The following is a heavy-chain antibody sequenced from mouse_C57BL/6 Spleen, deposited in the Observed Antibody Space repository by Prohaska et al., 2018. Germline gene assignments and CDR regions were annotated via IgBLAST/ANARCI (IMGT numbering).Heavy chain of an antibody. J-gene: IGHJ2*01. Sequence: SQSLSITCTVSGFSLTSYAISWVRQPPGKGLEWLGVIWTGGGTNYNSALKSRLGISKEKSKSQVFVKMNSLRTDDTARYYCARNYYYYFDYGGQGTTLTVSS. CDR2: IWTGGGT. CDR1: GFSLTSYA. D-gene: IGHD1-1*01. V-gene: IGHV2-9-1*01. CDR3: ARNYYYYFDY.